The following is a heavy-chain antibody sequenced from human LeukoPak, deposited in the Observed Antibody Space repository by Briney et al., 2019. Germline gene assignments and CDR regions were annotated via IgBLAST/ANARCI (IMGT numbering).Heavy chain of an antibody. Sequence: PGGSLRLSCAVSGITLSNYGMSWVRQAAGRGREWVAGIGGRGGRTNYAGSVEGRFTISRDNPKNALSLQMNSLRAEDTAVYFCAKRGVVIRVILVGFHKEAYYFHSWGQGALVIVSS. CDR3: AKRGVVIRVILVGFHKEAYYFHS. D-gene: IGHD3-22*01. V-gene: IGHV3-23*01. CDR1: GITLSNYG. J-gene: IGHJ4*02. CDR2: IGGRGGRT.